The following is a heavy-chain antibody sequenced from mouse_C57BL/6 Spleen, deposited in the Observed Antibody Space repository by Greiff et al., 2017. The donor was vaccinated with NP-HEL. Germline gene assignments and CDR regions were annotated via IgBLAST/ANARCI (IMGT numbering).Heavy chain of an antibody. Sequence: QVQLQQSGAELVRPGASVTLSCKASGYTFTDYEMHWVKQTPVHGLEWIGAIDPETGGTAYNQKFKGKAILTADKSSSTAYMELRSLTSEDSAVYYCTRSGYDYGGNFDYWGQGTTLTVSS. CDR3: TRSGYDYGGNFDY. V-gene: IGHV1-15*01. D-gene: IGHD2-4*01. CDR1: GYTFTDYE. CDR2: IDPETGGT. J-gene: IGHJ2*01.